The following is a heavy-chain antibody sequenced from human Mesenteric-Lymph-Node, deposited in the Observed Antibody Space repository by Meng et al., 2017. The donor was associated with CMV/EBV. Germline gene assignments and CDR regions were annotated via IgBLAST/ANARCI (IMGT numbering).Heavy chain of an antibody. CDR1: GFSFSSYA. Sequence: LSCAAFGFSFSSYALSWVRQAPGKGLEWVSAISGSGGSTYYADSVKGRFTISRDNSKNTLYLQMNSLRAEDTAVYYCAKDYKGANVDYWGQGTLVTVSS. CDR3: AKDYKGANVDY. J-gene: IGHJ4*02. D-gene: IGHD4/OR15-4a*01. CDR2: ISGSGGST. V-gene: IGHV3-23*01.